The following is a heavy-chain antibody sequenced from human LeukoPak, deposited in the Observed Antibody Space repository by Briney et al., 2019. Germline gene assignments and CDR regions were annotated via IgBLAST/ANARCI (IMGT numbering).Heavy chain of an antibody. J-gene: IGHJ4*02. D-gene: IGHD6-13*01. Sequence: GGSLRLSCAASGFTFSSYSMNWVRQAPGKGLVWVSRISTDGSSTTYADSVKGRFTISRDNAKNTLFLQMNSLRAEDTAVYYCTGHHQAYSRTYWGQGTLVTVSS. V-gene: IGHV3-74*01. CDR1: GFTFSSYS. CDR3: TGHHQAYSRTY. CDR2: ISTDGSST.